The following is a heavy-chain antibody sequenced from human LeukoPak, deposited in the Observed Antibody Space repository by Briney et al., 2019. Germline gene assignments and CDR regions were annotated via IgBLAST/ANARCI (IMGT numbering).Heavy chain of an antibody. Sequence: ASVTVSCTASGYTFTNHDFNWMRQATGQGLEWMGWMNPNSGSTGYAQKFQGRVTMTRDTSLSTAYMELSSLTPDDTAVYYCARDGRGAAAADDPLDIWGQGTTVTVSS. CDR1: GYTFTNHD. D-gene: IGHD6-13*01. CDR2: MNPNSGST. V-gene: IGHV1-8*01. J-gene: IGHJ3*02. CDR3: ARDGRGAAAADDPLDI.